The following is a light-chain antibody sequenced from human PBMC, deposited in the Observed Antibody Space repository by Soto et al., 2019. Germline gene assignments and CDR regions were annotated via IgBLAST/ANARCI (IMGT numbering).Light chain of an antibody. V-gene: IGLV2-23*03. CDR1: SSDVGSYNL. Sequence: QSVLTQPASVSGSPGQSITISCTGTSSDVGSYNLVSWYQQHPGKAPKLMIYEGSKRPSGVSNSFSGSKSGNTASLPISGLQAEDEADYYCCSYAGSSTFVVFGGGTKVTVL. J-gene: IGLJ2*01. CDR3: CSYAGSSTFVV. CDR2: EGS.